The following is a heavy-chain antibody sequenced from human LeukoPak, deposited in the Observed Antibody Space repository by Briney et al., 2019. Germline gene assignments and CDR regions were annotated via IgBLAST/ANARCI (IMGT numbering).Heavy chain of an antibody. Sequence: SEILSLTCTVSGYSISSGYYWGWIRQPPGKGLEWIGSIYHSGSTYYNPSLKSRVTISVDTSKNQFSLKLSSVTAADTAVYYCARDSYSSGWGLMDVWGKGTTVTVSS. CDR1: GYSISSGYY. CDR2: IYHSGST. J-gene: IGHJ6*04. V-gene: IGHV4-38-2*02. D-gene: IGHD6-19*01. CDR3: ARDSYSSGWGLMDV.